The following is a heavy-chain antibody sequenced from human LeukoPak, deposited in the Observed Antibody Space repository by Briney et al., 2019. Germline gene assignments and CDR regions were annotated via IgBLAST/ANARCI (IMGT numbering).Heavy chain of an antibody. CDR3: ARAKRFSSGWLDCFDY. CDR2: TSFDESNK. Sequence: PGRSLRLSCAGFGFTFSGYSIHWVRQAPGKGLEWVAVTSFDESNKYYADSVKGRFTISRDNSMNTVYLQMYSPRDGDAAVYYCARAKRFSSGWLDCFDYWGQGTLVTVSS. D-gene: IGHD6-19*01. CDR1: GFTFSGYS. J-gene: IGHJ4*02. V-gene: IGHV3-30*04.